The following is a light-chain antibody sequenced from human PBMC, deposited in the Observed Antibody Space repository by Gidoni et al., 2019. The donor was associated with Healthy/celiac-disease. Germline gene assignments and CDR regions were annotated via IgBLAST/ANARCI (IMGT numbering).Light chain of an antibody. V-gene: IGKV1-39*01. CDR1: QSINNY. Sequence: DIQMTQSPSSLSASVGDRVTITCRASQSINNYLNWYQQKPGKTPKLLIYAASSLQSGVPSRFSGSGSGTDFTLTIRNLQPEDFAIYSCQQSYTTPWTFGQXTKVEIK. J-gene: IGKJ1*01. CDR2: AAS. CDR3: QQSYTTPWT.